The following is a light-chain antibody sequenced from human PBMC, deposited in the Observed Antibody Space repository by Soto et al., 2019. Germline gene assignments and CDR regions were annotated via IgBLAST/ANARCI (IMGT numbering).Light chain of an antibody. Sequence: QSALTQPRSVSGSPGQSVTISCTGTSSDVGGYNYVSWYQQHPGKAPKLMIYDVGKRPSGVPDRFSGSKSDNTASLTISGLQAEDEADYYCGSYAGSYTRVFGTGSKV. V-gene: IGLV2-11*01. J-gene: IGLJ1*01. CDR3: GSYAGSYTRV. CDR1: SSDVGGYNY. CDR2: DVG.